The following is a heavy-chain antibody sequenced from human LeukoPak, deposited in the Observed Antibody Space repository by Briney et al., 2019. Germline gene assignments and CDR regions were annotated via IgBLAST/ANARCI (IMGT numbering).Heavy chain of an antibody. CDR2: MNPKSGNT. D-gene: IGHD2-15*01. J-gene: IGHJ5*02. Sequence: ASVKVSCKASGYTFTNYDINWVRQATGRGPEWMGWMNPKSGNTGYAQKFQGRVTMTRNTSISTAYMELSSLRSDDTAVYYCARDHDIVVVVAALRQREMGGFDPWGQGTLVTVSS. CDR3: ARDHDIVVVVAALRQREMGGFDP. V-gene: IGHV1-8*01. CDR1: GYTFTNYD.